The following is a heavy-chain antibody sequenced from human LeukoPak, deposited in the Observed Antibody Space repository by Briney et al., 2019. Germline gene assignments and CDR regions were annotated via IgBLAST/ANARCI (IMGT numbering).Heavy chain of an antibody. CDR2: ISAYNGNT. D-gene: IGHD3-10*01. Sequence: ASVKVCCKASGYTFTSYGISWVRQAPGQGLEWMGWISAYNGNTNYAQKLQGRVTMTTDTSTSTAYMELRSLRSDDTAVYYCAGNTKPYYYGSGLDYWGQGTLVTVSS. CDR3: AGNTKPYYYGSGLDY. V-gene: IGHV1-18*01. J-gene: IGHJ4*02. CDR1: GYTFTSYG.